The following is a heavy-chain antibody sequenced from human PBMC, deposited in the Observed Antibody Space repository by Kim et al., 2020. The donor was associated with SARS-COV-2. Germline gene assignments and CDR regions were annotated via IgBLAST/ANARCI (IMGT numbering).Heavy chain of an antibody. D-gene: IGHD3-3*01. J-gene: IGHJ6*01. CDR3: GRDRYEGVWSGCYYG. Sequence: GGSLRLSCAASGLTFSGYYMSWVRRAPGKGLEWVSPIYSSSGYYYADYSKSRCTIFSGNNKNTPYLQLMSMIAADDTAVYYWGRDRYEGVWSGCYYG. CDR1: GLTFSGYY. CDR2: IYSSSGY. V-gene: IGHV3-53*01.